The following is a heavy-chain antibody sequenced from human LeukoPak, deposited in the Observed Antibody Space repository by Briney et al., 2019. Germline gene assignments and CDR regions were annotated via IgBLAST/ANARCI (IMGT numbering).Heavy chain of an antibody. CDR1: GSTFGRYW. V-gene: IGHV3-7*03. Sequence: PGGSLRLSCAASGSTFGRYWMNCARKAPGKGLEWVGSIYHNGTVNYYVNSVKGRFNISRDNAKNSLYLQMSNVRADDTAEYCCARGGGLDVWGQGATVTVSS. CDR2: IYHNGTVN. J-gene: IGHJ6*02. D-gene: IGHD3-16*01. CDR3: ARGGGLDV.